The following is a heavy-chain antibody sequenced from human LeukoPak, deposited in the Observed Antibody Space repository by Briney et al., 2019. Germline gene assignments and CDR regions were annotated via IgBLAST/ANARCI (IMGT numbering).Heavy chain of an antibody. D-gene: IGHD1-26*01. V-gene: IGHV3-21*04. J-gene: IGHJ3*02. Sequence: GGSLRLSCAASGFTFSSYSMNWVRQAPGKGLEWVSSISSSSSYIYYADSVKGRFTISRDNAKNSLYLQMNSLRAEDTAVYYCAKDTPELIDAFDIWGQGTMVTVSS. CDR3: AKDTPELIDAFDI. CDR2: ISSSSSYI. CDR1: GFTFSSYS.